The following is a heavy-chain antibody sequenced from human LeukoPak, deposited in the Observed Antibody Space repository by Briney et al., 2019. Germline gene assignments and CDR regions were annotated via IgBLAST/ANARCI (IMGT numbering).Heavy chain of an antibody. CDR3: ARSMVRGVNTYYFDY. V-gene: IGHV4-59*08. J-gene: IGHJ4*02. CDR2: IYYSGST. D-gene: IGHD3-10*01. CDR1: GGSISTYY. Sequence: SETLSLTCTLSGGSISTYYWSWIRQPPGKGLEWIGYIYYSGSTNYNPSLKSRVTISVDTSKNQFSLKLSSVTAADTAVYYCARSMVRGVNTYYFDYWGQGTLVTVSS.